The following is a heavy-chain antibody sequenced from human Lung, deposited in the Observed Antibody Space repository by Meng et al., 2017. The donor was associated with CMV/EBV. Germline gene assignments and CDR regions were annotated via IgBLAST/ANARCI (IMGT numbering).Heavy chain of an antibody. V-gene: IGHV4-30-4*08. D-gene: IGHD2-8*01. J-gene: IGHJ5*02. CDR2: IHDIGTT. Sequence: SQTXSLTXAVSGGSIGTGDFYWTWIRQPPGRGLEWIGYIHDIGTTYYNPSLKSRLTISKDTSKNQFSLILASVTAADTAVYFCARGYCTDGECYRQGDAFDPWXEATXVTVSS. CDR1: GGSIGTGDFY. CDR3: ARGYCTDGECYRQGDAFDP.